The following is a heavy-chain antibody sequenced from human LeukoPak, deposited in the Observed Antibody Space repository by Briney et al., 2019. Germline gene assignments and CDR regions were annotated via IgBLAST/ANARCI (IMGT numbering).Heavy chain of an antibody. D-gene: IGHD3-3*01. V-gene: IGHV4-39*01. CDR1: GGSISSSSYY. CDR2: IYYSGST. CDR3: ANYYDFWSGFWFDP. J-gene: IGHJ5*02. Sequence: PSETLSLTCTVSGGSISSSSYYWGWIRQPPGKGLEWIGSIYYSGSTYYNPSLKSRVTISVDTSKNQFSLKLSSVTAADTAVYYCANYYDFWSGFWFDPWGQGTQVTVSS.